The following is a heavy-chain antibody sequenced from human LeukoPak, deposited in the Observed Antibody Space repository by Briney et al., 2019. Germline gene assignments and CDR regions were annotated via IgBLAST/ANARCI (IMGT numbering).Heavy chain of an antibody. V-gene: IGHV3-23*01. J-gene: IGHJ6*02. CDR1: GFTVSCNH. Sequence: PGRSLSLSYAVSGFTVSCNHMASVRQAPGKGLGWVSAISGSGGSTYYADSVKGRFTISRDNSKNTLYLQMNSLRAEDTAVYYCAKASMPYYYYGMDVWGQRTTVTVSS. CDR2: ISGSGGST. CDR3: AKASMPYYYYGMDV. D-gene: IGHD2/OR15-2a*01.